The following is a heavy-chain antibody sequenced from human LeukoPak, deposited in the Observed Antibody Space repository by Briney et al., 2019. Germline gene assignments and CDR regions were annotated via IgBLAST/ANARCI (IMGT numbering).Heavy chain of an antibody. Sequence: SETLSLTCTVSGYSISSGYYWGWIRQPPGKGLEWIGSIHHSGSTYYNPSLKSRVTISVDTSKNQFSLKLSSVTAADTAVYYCAREVPPYGSGSYHFDYWGQGTLVTVSS. D-gene: IGHD3-10*01. J-gene: IGHJ4*02. CDR2: IHHSGST. V-gene: IGHV4-38-2*02. CDR3: AREVPPYGSGSYHFDY. CDR1: GYSISSGYY.